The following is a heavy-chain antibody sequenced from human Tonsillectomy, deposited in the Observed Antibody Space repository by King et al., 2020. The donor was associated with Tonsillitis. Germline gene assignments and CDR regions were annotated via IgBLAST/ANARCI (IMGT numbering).Heavy chain of an antibody. CDR2: ISYDGSNK. CDR1: GFTFSNYA. J-gene: IGHJ2*01. V-gene: IGHV3-30-3*01. CDR3: ARDPGADYSTWDWYFDL. Sequence: VQLQESGGGVVQPGRSLRFSCAASGFTFSNYAMHWVRPAPGKGLEWVAVISYDGSNKYYADSVKGRFTISRDNSKNTLYLQMNSLRPEDTAVYYCARDPGADYSTWDWYFDLWGRGTLVTVSS. D-gene: IGHD4-11*01.